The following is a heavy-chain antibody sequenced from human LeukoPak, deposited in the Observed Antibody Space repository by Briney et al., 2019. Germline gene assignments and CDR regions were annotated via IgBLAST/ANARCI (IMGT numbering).Heavy chain of an antibody. CDR3: AKAFSFYGSGSNYGMDV. CDR1: GFTFDDYT. CDR2: ISWNSGSI. D-gene: IGHD3-10*01. V-gene: IGHV3-9*01. Sequence: PGGSLRLSCAASGFTFDDYTMHWVRQAPGKGLEWVSGISWNSGSIGYADSVKGRFTISRDNAKNSLYLQMNSLRAEDTALYYCAKAFSFYGSGSNYGMDVWGQGTTVTVSS. J-gene: IGHJ6*02.